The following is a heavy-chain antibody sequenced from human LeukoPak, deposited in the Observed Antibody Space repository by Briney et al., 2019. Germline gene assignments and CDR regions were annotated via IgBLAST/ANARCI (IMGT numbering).Heavy chain of an antibody. J-gene: IGHJ3*02. Sequence: SETLSLTCTVSGASISSSYWSWIRQPPGKRREWIGYIYYNGNTNSNPSLKSRVTISADTSKNRFSLKLSSVTAADTAIYYCVRGNYDNRGYSNAFDIWGQGTMVTVSS. CDR2: IYYNGNT. V-gene: IGHV4-59*01. CDR3: VRGNYDNRGYSNAFDI. CDR1: GASISSSY. D-gene: IGHD3-22*01.